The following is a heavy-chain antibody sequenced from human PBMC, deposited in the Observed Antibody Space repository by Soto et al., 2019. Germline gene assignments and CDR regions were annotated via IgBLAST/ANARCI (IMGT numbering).Heavy chain of an antibody. V-gene: IGHV5-51*01. CDR1: GYSFTSYW. Sequence: GESLKISCKGSGYSFTSYWIGWVRQMPGKGLEWMGIIYPGGSDTRYSPSFQGQVTISADKSISTAYLQWSSLKASDTAMYYCARLHYYDSSGSRDAFDIWGQGTMVTV. CDR2: IYPGGSDT. D-gene: IGHD3-22*01. J-gene: IGHJ3*02. CDR3: ARLHYYDSSGSRDAFDI.